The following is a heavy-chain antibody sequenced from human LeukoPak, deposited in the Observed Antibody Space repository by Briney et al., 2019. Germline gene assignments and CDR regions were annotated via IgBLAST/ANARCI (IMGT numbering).Heavy chain of an antibody. CDR2: ISYDGSNK. D-gene: IGHD2-2*01. J-gene: IGHJ3*02. CDR1: GFTFSSYA. V-gene: IGHV3-30-3*01. Sequence: GGSLRLSCAASGFTFSSYAMHWVRQAPGKGLEWVAVISYDGSNKYYADSVKGRFTISRDNSKNTLYLQMNSLRAEDTAVYYCARDQWRFLGYCSSTSCTDAFDIWGQGTMVTVSS. CDR3: ARDQWRFLGYCSSTSCTDAFDI.